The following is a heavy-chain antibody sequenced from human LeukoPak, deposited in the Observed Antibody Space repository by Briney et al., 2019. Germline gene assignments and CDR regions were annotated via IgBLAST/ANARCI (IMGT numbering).Heavy chain of an antibody. Sequence: SSETLSLTCTVSGHSISSDYYWGWIRQPPGKGLEWIGTIYHSGSTYYNPSLKSRVTISVDTSKNQFSLKLSSVTAADTAVYYCASSGYYYVAFDYWGQGTLVTVSS. CDR2: IYHSGST. CDR3: ASSGYYYVAFDY. CDR1: GHSISSDYY. J-gene: IGHJ4*02. V-gene: IGHV4-38-2*02. D-gene: IGHD3-22*01.